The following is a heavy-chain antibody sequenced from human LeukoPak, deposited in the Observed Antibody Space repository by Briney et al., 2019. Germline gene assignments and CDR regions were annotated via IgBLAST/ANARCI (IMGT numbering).Heavy chain of an antibody. CDR2: IYYSGST. CDR3: ARLDYYYYMDV. CDR1: GSSISSYY. J-gene: IGHJ6*03. Sequence: PSETLSLTCTVSGSSISSYYWSWIRQPPGKGLEWIGFIYYSGSTIYNPSLKSRVTISVDTSKNQFSLKLSSVTAADTAVYYCARLDYYYYMDVWGKGTTVTVSS. V-gene: IGHV4-59*01.